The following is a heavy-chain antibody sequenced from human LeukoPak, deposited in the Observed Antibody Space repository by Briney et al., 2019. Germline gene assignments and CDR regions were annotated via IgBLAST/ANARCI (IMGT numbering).Heavy chain of an antibody. CDR1: GYTFTGYY. V-gene: IGHV1-2*02. D-gene: IGHD4-11*01. Sequence: ASVKVSCKASGYTFTGYYMHWVRQAPGQGLEWMGWINPNSGDTNYAQKFQGRVTMTRDTSISTAYMELSRLRSDDTAVYYCARETDYPALRYWGQGTLVTVSS. J-gene: IGHJ4*02. CDR3: ARETDYPALRY. CDR2: INPNSGDT.